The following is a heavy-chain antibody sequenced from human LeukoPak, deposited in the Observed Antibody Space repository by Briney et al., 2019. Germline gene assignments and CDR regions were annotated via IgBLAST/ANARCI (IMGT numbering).Heavy chain of an antibody. V-gene: IGHV3-20*04. D-gene: IGHD6-13*01. Sequence: PGGSLRLSCAASGFTFDDYGMSWVRPVPGKGLEWVSGINWNGDSTGYADSVKGRFTISRDNAKNSLYLQMNSLRAEDTAVYYCARVSTAVSLAIDYWGQGTLVTVST. J-gene: IGHJ4*02. CDR3: ARVSTAVSLAIDY. CDR1: GFTFDDYG. CDR2: INWNGDST.